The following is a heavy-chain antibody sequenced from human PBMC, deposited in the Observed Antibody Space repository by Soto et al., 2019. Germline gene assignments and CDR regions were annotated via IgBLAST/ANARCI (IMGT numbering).Heavy chain of an antibody. Sequence: SETLSLTCTVSGDSIISSDFYWGWVRQPPGKGLEWIGSILYLGSSYYNPSLKSRVTMSVDTSKNQISLRLRSVTAADTALYFCARHSLALRKNNWFDPWGQGIMVTVSS. J-gene: IGHJ5*02. CDR1: GDSIISSDFY. CDR3: ARHSLALRKNNWFDP. V-gene: IGHV4-39*01. D-gene: IGHD3-3*02. CDR2: ILYLGSS.